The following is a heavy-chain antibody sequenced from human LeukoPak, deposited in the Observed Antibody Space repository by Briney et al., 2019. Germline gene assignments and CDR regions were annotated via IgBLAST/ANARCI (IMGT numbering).Heavy chain of an antibody. D-gene: IGHD3-22*01. CDR1: GFTFSSYW. CDR3: ARVRITMIVVVNYFDY. J-gene: IGHJ4*02. Sequence: GGSLRLSCAASGFTFSSYWMSWARQAPGKGLEWVANIKKDGSEKYYVDSVKGRFTISRDNAKNSLYLQMNSLRAEDTAVYYCARVRITMIVVVNYFDYWGQGTLVTVSS. V-gene: IGHV3-7*01. CDR2: IKKDGSEK.